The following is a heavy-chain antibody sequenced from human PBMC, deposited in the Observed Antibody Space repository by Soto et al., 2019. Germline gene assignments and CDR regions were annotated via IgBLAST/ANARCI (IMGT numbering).Heavy chain of an antibody. J-gene: IGHJ3*02. D-gene: IGHD3-22*01. CDR3: ARGYHYYDSSGYDKWDAFDI. CDR1: GFTFSTYS. Sequence: EVQLVESGGGLVKPGGSLRLSCAASGFTFSTYSMNWVRQAPGKGLEWVSSISSSSSYIDYADSVKGRFTISRDNAKNSLYLQMNSLRVEDTAVYYCARGYHYYDSSGYDKWDAFDIWGQGTMVTVSS. CDR2: ISSSSSYI. V-gene: IGHV3-21*01.